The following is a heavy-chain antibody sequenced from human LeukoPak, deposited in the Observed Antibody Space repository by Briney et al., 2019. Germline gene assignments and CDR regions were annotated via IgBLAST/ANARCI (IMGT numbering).Heavy chain of an antibody. Sequence: SETLSLTCTVSGGSISSHYWSWIRQPPGKGLVWIGYIYYSGSTNYNPSLKSRVTISVDTSKNQFSLKLSSVTAADTAVYYCARGPPRRGYSYGYYYYYMDVWGKGTTVTVSS. CDR1: GGSISSHY. CDR3: ARGPPRRGYSYGYYYYYMDV. CDR2: IYYSGST. J-gene: IGHJ6*03. D-gene: IGHD5-18*01. V-gene: IGHV4-59*11.